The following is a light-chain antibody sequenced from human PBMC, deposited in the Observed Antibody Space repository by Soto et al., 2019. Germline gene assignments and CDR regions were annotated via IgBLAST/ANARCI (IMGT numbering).Light chain of an antibody. CDR1: QTITSSY. Sequence: EIMLTQSPGTLSLSPGDRATLSCRADQTITSSYLAWYQQKPGQAPRLLIYAASGRATGIPDRFSGSGSGTDLTLTISRLEPEDFAVYYCQQYCCAPRTFGQGTKVDIK. V-gene: IGKV3-20*01. CDR3: QQYCCAPRT. J-gene: IGKJ1*01. CDR2: AAS.